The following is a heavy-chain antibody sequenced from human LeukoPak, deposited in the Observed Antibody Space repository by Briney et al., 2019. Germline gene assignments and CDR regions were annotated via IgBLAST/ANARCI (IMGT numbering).Heavy chain of an antibody. D-gene: IGHD3-22*01. CDR1: GGSIRSSSYY. CDR3: ARHDSSGQGAFDI. Sequence: SETLSLTCTVSGGSIRSSSYYWGWIRQPPGKGLEWIGSIYYSGGTYYNPSLKSRVTISVDTSKNQFSLKLSSVTAADTAVYYCARHDSSGQGAFDIWGQGTMVTVSS. V-gene: IGHV4-39*01. J-gene: IGHJ3*02. CDR2: IYYSGGT.